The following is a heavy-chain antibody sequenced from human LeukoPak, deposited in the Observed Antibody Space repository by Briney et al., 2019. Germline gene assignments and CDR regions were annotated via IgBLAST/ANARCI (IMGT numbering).Heavy chain of an antibody. V-gene: IGHV4-61*08. CDR1: GGSISSGGYY. Sequence: SQTLSLTCTVSGGSISSGGYYWSWIRQPPGKGLEWIGYVHNSGSTTYNPSLKSRGTIVLDTSRNQFSLRLSSVTAADTAVYYCTQGAGWLIDYWGQGILVSVSS. D-gene: IGHD3-16*01. CDR3: TQGAGWLIDY. J-gene: IGHJ4*02. CDR2: VHNSGST.